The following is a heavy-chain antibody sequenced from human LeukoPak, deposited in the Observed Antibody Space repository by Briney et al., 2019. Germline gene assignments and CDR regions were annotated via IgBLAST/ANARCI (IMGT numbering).Heavy chain of an antibody. V-gene: IGHV1-46*01. CDR2: IKPSGGRT. J-gene: IGHJ4*02. CDR3: AKEDRNGPQRY. D-gene: IGHD3-22*01. Sequence: ASVKVSCKASGYTFSNYYMHWVRQAPGQGLEWMGIIKPSGGRTSYAQKLQGRVTMTRDTSTTTVYMERSSRRSEDATVYYCAKEDRNGPQRYWGQGPLVTVSS. CDR1: GYTFSNYY.